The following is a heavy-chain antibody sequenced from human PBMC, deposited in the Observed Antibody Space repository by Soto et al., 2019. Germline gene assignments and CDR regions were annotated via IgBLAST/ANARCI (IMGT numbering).Heavy chain of an antibody. CDR1: GGSISSYY. Sequence: LSLTCTVSGGSISSYYWSWIRQPPGKGLEWIGYIYYSGSTNYNPSLKSRVTISVDTSKNQFSLKLSSVTAADTAVYYCARVPGGYSSGWYYFDYWGQGTLVTVSS. CDR3: ARVPGGYSSGWYYFDY. D-gene: IGHD6-19*01. CDR2: IYYSGST. J-gene: IGHJ4*02. V-gene: IGHV4-59*01.